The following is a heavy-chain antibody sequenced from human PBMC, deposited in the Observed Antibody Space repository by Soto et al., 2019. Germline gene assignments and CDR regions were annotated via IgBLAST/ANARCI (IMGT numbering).Heavy chain of an antibody. V-gene: IGHV1-69*06. D-gene: IGHD2-2*01. J-gene: IGHJ6*02. CDR3: ARDGGCSSTSCYYSYYGMDV. CDR2: VIPIFGTA. Sequence: QVQLVQSGAEVKKPGSSVKVSCKASGGTFSSYAISWVRQAPGQGLEWMGGVIPIFGTANYAQKFQGRVTITADKSTSPAYMELSSLRSDDTAVYYCARDGGCSSTSCYYSYYGMDVWGQGTTVTVSS. CDR1: GGTFSSYA.